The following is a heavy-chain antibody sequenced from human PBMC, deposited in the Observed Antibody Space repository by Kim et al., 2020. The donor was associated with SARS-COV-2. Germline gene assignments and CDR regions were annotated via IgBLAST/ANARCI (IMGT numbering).Heavy chain of an antibody. D-gene: IGHD3-22*01. CDR3: ARVVVIEDYYYYGMDV. CDR2: INSDGSST. CDR1: GFTFSSYW. J-gene: IGHJ6*02. V-gene: IGHV3-74*01. Sequence: GGSLRLSCAASGFTFSSYWMHWVRQAPGKGLVWVSRINSDGSSTSYADSVKGRFTISRDNAKNTLYLQMNSLRAEDTAVYYCARVVVIEDYYYYGMDVWGQGATVTVSS.